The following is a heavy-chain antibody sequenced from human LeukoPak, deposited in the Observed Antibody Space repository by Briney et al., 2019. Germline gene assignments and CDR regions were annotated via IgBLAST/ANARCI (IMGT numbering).Heavy chain of an antibody. CDR2: ISGSGCST. CDR3: AKDPYSTRYSSGWYYSY. Sequence: PRGSLRLSCAASGFTFSNAWMSWVRQAPGKGLEWVSAISGSGCSTYYADSVKGRFTISRDNSKNTLYLQMNSLRAEDTAVYYCAKDPYSTRYSSGWYYSYWGQGTLVTVSS. D-gene: IGHD6-19*01. V-gene: IGHV3-23*01. CDR1: GFTFSNAW. J-gene: IGHJ4*02.